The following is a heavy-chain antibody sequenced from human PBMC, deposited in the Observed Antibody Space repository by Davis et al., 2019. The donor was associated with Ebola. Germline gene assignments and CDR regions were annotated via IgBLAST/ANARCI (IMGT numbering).Heavy chain of an antibody. D-gene: IGHD5-12*01. CDR2: IYYSGST. V-gene: IGHV4-59*12. CDR1: GGSISSYY. J-gene: IGHJ4*02. CDR3: ARVGYPRYYFDY. Sequence: SETLSLTCTVSGGSISSYYWSWIRHPPGKGLEWIGYIYYSGSTNYNPSLKSRVTISVDTSKNQFSLKLSSVTAADTAVYYCARVGYPRYYFDYWGQGTLVTVSS.